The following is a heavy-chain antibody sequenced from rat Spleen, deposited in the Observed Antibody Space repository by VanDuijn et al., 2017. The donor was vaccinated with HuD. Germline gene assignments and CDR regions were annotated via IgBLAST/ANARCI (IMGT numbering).Heavy chain of an antibody. D-gene: IGHD1-9*01. CDR1: GFTFSDYG. J-gene: IGHJ2*01. CDR3: ARRHYGYTDYFDY. V-gene: IGHV5-29*01. CDR2: ISYGDSSGHSST. Sequence: EVQLVESDGGLVQPGRSMKLSCADSGFTFSDYGMAWVRQAPTKGLEWVATISYGDSSGHSSTYYRDSVKGRFTISRDNAKSILSLQMDSLRSEDTATYYCARRHYGYTDYFDYWGQGVMVTVSS.